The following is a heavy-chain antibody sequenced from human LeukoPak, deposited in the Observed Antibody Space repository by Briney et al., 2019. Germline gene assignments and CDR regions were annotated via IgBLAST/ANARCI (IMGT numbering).Heavy chain of an antibody. D-gene: IGHD6-19*01. Sequence: GGSLSLSCAVSGFTFSDHFLLWVRQAPGKGLEWVGRSRNKAKSYTTEYAASVKGRFTISRDDSKNSLYLQMNSLETEDTAVYYCVRVGSVSGSDYLDYWGQGTLVTVSS. CDR3: VRVGSVSGSDYLDY. CDR2: SRNKAKSYTT. V-gene: IGHV3-72*01. J-gene: IGHJ4*02. CDR1: GFTFSDHF.